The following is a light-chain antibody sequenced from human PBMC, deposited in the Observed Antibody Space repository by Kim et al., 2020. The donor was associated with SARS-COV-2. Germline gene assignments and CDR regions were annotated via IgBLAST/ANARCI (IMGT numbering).Light chain of an antibody. J-gene: IGKJ4*01. CDR2: LGS. Sequence: PATISCRSSHSLLHSNGYNYLDWYLQKPGQSPQLLIYLGSNRASGVPDRFSGSGSGTDFTLKISRVEAEDVGVYYCMQALQTPLTFGGGTKVDIK. CDR1: HSLLHSNGYNY. CDR3: MQALQTPLT. V-gene: IGKV2-28*01.